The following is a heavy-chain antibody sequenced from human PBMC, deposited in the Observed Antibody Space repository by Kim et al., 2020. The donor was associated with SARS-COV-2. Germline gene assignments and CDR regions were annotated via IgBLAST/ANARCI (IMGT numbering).Heavy chain of an antibody. V-gene: IGHV4-39*07. Sequence: NPSLKRRVTISVDTSKNQFSLRLSSVTAADTAVYYCARLWGGISYGKFDYWGQGTLVTVSS. D-gene: IGHD5-18*01. J-gene: IGHJ4*02. CDR3: ARLWGGISYGKFDY.